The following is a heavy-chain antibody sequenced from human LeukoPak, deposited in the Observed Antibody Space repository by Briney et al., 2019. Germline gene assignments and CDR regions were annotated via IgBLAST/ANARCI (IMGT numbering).Heavy chain of an antibody. J-gene: IGHJ2*01. Sequence: GESLKISCKGSGYNFTSYWISWVRQMPGKGLEWMGRIDPSDSYTNYSPSFQGHVTISADKSISTAYRQWSSLKASDTAMYYCARPSYPFGNYWYFDLWGRGTLVTVSS. CDR3: ARPSYPFGNYWYFDL. V-gene: IGHV5-10-1*01. D-gene: IGHD3-16*01. CDR1: GYNFTSYW. CDR2: IDPSDSYT.